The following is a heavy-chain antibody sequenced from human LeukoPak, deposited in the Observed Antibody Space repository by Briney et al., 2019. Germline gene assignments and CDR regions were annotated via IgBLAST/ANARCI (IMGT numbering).Heavy chain of an antibody. J-gene: IGHJ4*02. Sequence: GGSLRLSCAVSGFTVSSNYTSWVRQAPGKGLEWVSLIYSGGTTYYADSVKGRFTISRDNSKNTLYLQMNSLRAEDTAVYYCARRGYGDYAPFDYWGQGALVAVSS. D-gene: IGHD4-17*01. CDR2: IYSGGTT. CDR1: GFTVSSNY. V-gene: IGHV3-66*04. CDR3: ARRGYGDYAPFDY.